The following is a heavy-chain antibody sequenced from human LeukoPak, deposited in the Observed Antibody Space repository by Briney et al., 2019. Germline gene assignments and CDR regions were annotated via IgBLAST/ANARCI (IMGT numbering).Heavy chain of an antibody. Sequence: ASVKVSCKASGYTFTGYYMHWVRQAPGQGLEWMGWINPNSGGTNYAQKFQGRVTMTRDTSISTAYMELRSLRSDDTAVYYCARDRKSGWVESGAVDAFDIWGQGTMVTVSS. J-gene: IGHJ3*02. CDR3: ARDRKSGWVESGAVDAFDI. D-gene: IGHD6-19*01. CDR1: GYTFTGYY. V-gene: IGHV1-2*02. CDR2: INPNSGGT.